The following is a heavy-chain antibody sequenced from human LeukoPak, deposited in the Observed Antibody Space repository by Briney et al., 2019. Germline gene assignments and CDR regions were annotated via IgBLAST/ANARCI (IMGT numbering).Heavy chain of an antibody. V-gene: IGHV3-21*01. Sequence: PGGSLRLSCAASGFTFSAYSMNWVRQAPGEGLEWISSINSASHYIYYADSVTGRFTISRDNARNSLYLQMNSLRAEDTAVYHCARGPSYYATTGFYSEYWGQGILVTVSS. CDR3: ARGPSYYATTGFYSEY. CDR1: GFTFSAYS. J-gene: IGHJ4*02. CDR2: INSASHYI. D-gene: IGHD3-22*01.